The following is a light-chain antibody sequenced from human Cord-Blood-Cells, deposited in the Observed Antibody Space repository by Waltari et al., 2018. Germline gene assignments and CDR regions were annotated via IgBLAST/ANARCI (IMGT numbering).Light chain of an antibody. Sequence: DIQMTQSPSSLSASVGDRVTITCRASQSISSYLNWYQQKPGKAPNLLIYAASSLQSGVPSRFSCSGSGTDFTLTISSLQPEDFATYYCKQSYSTPNTFGQGTKVEIK. CDR3: KQSYSTPNT. V-gene: IGKV1-39*01. CDR2: AAS. CDR1: QSISSY. J-gene: IGKJ2*01.